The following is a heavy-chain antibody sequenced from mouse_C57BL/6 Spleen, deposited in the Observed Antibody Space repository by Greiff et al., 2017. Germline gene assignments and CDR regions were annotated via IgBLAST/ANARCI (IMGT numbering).Heavy chain of an antibody. Sequence: QVQLQQPGAELVRPGSSVKLSCKASGYTFTSYWMHWVKQRPIQGLEWIGNIDPSDSETHYNQKFKDKATLTVDKSSSTAYMQLSSLTSEDSAVYYCARRTLTETDFDYWGQGTTLTVSS. CDR3: ARRTLTETDFDY. V-gene: IGHV1-52*01. CDR2: IDPSDSET. CDR1: GYTFTSYW. D-gene: IGHD4-1*01. J-gene: IGHJ2*01.